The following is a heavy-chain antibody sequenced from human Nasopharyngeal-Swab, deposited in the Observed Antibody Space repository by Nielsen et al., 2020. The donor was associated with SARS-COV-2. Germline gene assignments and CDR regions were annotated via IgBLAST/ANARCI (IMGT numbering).Heavy chain of an antibody. Sequence: GESLKISCAASGFTFSGSVMHWVRQASGKGLEWVGRIRSKANSYATAYAASVKGRFTISRDDSKNTAFLQMKSLKTGDTAVYYCTRLGRSNAGYYYMDVWGKGTTVTVSS. CDR1: GFTFSGSV. V-gene: IGHV3-73*01. CDR3: TRLGRSNAGYYYMDV. J-gene: IGHJ6*03. CDR2: IRSKANSYAT. D-gene: IGHD3-22*01.